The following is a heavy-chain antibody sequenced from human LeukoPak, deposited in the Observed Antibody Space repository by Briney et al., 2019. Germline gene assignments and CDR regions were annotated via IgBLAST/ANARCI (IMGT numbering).Heavy chain of an antibody. CDR2: INTSNGNT. V-gene: IGHV1-18*01. D-gene: IGHD3-22*01. J-gene: IGHJ4*02. CDR3: ARSHSGSLRAPFDY. Sequence: GASVKVSCKASGYIFSNIVLIWVRQAPGQGLEWMGWINTSNGNTNYAQKFQDRVTMTAETSTTTAYLELRSLKSDDTAVYYCARSHSGSLRAPFDYWGQGTLVTVSS. CDR1: GYIFSNIV.